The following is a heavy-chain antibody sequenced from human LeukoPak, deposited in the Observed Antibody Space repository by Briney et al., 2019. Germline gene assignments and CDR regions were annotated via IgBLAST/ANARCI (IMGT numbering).Heavy chain of an antibody. CDR1: GFTFSSYA. J-gene: IGHJ3*01. D-gene: IGHD3-3*01. V-gene: IGHV3-23*01. CDR3: TRRWSGGPVYDVDV. Sequence: QSGGSLRLSCAASGFTFSSYAMSWVRQAPGKGLEWVSAISGSGGSTYYADSVKGRFTISRDNSNNTLYLQINSVRAEDEAVYYCTRRWSGGPVYDVDVWGQGTMVTVSS. CDR2: ISGSGGST.